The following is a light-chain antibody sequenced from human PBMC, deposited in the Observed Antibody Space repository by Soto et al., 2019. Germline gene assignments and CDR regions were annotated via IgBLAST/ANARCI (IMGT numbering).Light chain of an antibody. CDR3: QQYNSYPWT. Sequence: DIQMTQSPSTLSASVGDRVTITCRASQSISSWLAWYQQKPGKAPKLLIYDASSLESGVPSRFSGSGSGTEFPLTISGLQPDDFATYYCQQYNSYPWTFGQGTKVELK. CDR2: DAS. CDR1: QSISSW. J-gene: IGKJ1*01. V-gene: IGKV1-5*01.